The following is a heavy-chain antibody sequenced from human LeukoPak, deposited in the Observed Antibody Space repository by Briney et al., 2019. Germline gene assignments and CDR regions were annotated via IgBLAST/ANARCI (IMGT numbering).Heavy chain of an antibody. J-gene: IGHJ1*01. CDR1: GFTFSSYG. CDR3: TRDRYCDSTTCREYFQH. V-gene: IGHV3-30*02. CDR2: IRYDGSNK. Sequence: GGSLRLSCAASGFTFSSYGMHWVRQAPGKGLEWVAFIRYDGSNKYYADSVKGRFTISRDNSKNTLYLQMNSLKTGDTAVYYCTRDRYCDSTTCREYFQHWGQGTLVTVSS. D-gene: IGHD2-2*01.